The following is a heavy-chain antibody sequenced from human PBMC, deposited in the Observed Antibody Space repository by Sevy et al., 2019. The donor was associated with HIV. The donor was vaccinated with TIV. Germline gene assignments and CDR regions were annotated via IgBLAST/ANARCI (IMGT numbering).Heavy chain of an antibody. CDR3: AKEAPGYNYDTSGSFDY. Sequence: GGSLRLSCAASRLTFSTYAMSWVRKAPGKGLEWVSAITGSGGTTYYVDSVRGRFTISRDNSKSTLFLQMNSLTAEDTAVYYCAKEAPGYNYDTSGSFDYWGQGILVTVSS. J-gene: IGHJ4*02. V-gene: IGHV3-23*01. CDR1: RLTFSTYA. D-gene: IGHD3-22*01. CDR2: ITGSGGTT.